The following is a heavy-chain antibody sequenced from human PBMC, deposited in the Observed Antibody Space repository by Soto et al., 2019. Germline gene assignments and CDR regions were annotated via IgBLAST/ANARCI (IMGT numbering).Heavy chain of an antibody. CDR3: ATWHEREHAYDV. CDR2: LYDLDGS. D-gene: IGHD1-1*01. CDR1: GFTISGKKY. Sequence: DVQLVESGGGLIQPGESLRLSCAAFGFTISGKKYVAWVRQAPGKGLDWVSALYDLDGSFYAASVKGRFTTSSDSSKTTVYLQMNDLRPDDTAVYYCATWHEREHAYDVLGQGTTVTVSS. J-gene: IGHJ3*01. V-gene: IGHV3-53*01.